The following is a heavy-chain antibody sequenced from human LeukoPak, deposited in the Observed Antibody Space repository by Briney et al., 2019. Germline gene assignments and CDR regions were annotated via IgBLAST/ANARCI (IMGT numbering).Heavy chain of an antibody. CDR3: AGGYAFDV. Sequence: SQTLSLTCAISGYSVSNNNGAWNWIRQSPSRGLEWLGRTYYRSQWYNDYARSVMSRISVDPDTSKNQFSLHLSSVTPDDTAVYYCAGGYAFDVWGQGTMVTVSS. J-gene: IGHJ3*01. V-gene: IGHV6-1*01. D-gene: IGHD3-16*01. CDR2: TYYRSQWYN. CDR1: GYSVSNNNGA.